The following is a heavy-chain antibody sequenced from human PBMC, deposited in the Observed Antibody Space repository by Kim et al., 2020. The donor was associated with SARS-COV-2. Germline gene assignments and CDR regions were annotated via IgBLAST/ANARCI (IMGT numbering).Heavy chain of an antibody. Sequence: SETLSLTCTVSGGSISSGGYYWSWIRQHPGKGREGISYIYYSGSTYYNPSLTSPVTISVDTSKNQFSLKLSSVTAADTAVYYCARAHRWGLLACLGAVDYWGQGTLVTVSS. J-gene: IGHJ4*02. CDR1: GGSISSGGYY. D-gene: IGHD2-21*01. V-gene: IGHV4-31*01. CDR3: ARAHRWGLLACLGAVDY. CDR2: IYYSGST.